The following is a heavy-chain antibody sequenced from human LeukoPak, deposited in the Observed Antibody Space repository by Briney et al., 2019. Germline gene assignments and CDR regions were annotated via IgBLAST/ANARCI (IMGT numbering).Heavy chain of an antibody. D-gene: IGHD2-15*01. J-gene: IGHJ3*02. CDR3: ARVGGSRDDAFDI. Sequence: ASVKVSCKASGYTFTGYYMHWVRQAPGQGLEWMGWINPNSGGTNYAQKFQGRVTMTRDTSISTAYMELSRLRSDDTAMYYCARVGGSRDDAFDIWGQGTMVTVSS. CDR2: INPNSGGT. V-gene: IGHV1-2*02. CDR1: GYTFTGYY.